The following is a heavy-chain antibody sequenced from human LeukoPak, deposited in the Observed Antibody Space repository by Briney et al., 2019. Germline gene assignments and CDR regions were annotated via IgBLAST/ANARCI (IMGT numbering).Heavy chain of an antibody. CDR3: ATDRAFDI. CDR1: GYTLTELA. J-gene: IGHJ3*02. CDR2: FYPEDGET. V-gene: IGHV1-24*01. Sequence: ASVKVSCKVSGYTLTELAMHWVRQAPGKGLGWVGGFYPEDGETIYAQKFQGRFTITEDTSTNTAYMELSSLRSEDTDVYYCATDRAFDIWGQGTMVTVSS.